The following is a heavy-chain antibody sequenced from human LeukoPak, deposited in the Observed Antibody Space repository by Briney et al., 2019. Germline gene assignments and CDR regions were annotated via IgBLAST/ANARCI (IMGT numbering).Heavy chain of an antibody. J-gene: IGHJ4*02. D-gene: IGHD3-10*01. CDR2: ISGSGGSP. Sequence: GGSLRLSCAASGFTFSSDAMSWVRQAPGKGLEWVSAISGSGGSPYYADSVKGRFTISRDNSKNTLYLQMNSLRAEDTAVYYCAKGRKSIPTGIFDYWGQGTLVTVSS. V-gene: IGHV3-23*01. CDR3: AKGRKSIPTGIFDY. CDR1: GFTFSSDA.